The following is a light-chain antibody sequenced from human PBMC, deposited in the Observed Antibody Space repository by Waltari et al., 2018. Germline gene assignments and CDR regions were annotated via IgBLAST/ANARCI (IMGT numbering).Light chain of an antibody. CDR2: GAS. CDR3: QQYGSSPT. CDR1: QRVSSSY. J-gene: IGKJ1*01. Sequence: EIVLTQSPGTLSLSPGERATLSCRASQRVSSSYLAWYQQKPGQDPRLLISGASRRATGIPDRFSGSGSGTDFTVTISRLEPEDFAVYYCQQYGSSPTFGQGTKVEIK. V-gene: IGKV3-20*01.